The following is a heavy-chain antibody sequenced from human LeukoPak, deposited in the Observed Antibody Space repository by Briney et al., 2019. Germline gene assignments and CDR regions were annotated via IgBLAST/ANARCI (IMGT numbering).Heavy chain of an antibody. J-gene: IGHJ4*02. V-gene: IGHV3-21*01. CDR3: ARALHNAVLVAPFGY. Sequence: GGSLRLSCAASGFTFSSYSMNWVRQAPGKGLEWVSSISSSSSYIYYADSVKGRFTISRDNAKNSLYLQMNSLRAEDTAVYYCARALHNAVLVAPFGYWGQGTLVTVSS. CDR2: ISSSSSYI. D-gene: IGHD5-12*01. CDR1: GFTFSSYS.